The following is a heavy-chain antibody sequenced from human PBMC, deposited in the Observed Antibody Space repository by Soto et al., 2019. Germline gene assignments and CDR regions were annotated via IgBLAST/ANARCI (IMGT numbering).Heavy chain of an antibody. D-gene: IGHD3-10*01. V-gene: IGHV3-23*01. CDR3: VKFRGRAYPYYYMDV. CDR2: YGGSGGSR. J-gene: IGHJ6*03. CDR1: GFTFSTYG. Sequence: VQLLASGGGLVQWGGSLRLSCVTSGFTFSTYGMTWVRQAPGKGLEWVSYGGSGGSRYYAESVKGRFTIARDNSKNTLSLEMNSLRAEDTATYYCVKFRGRAYPYYYMDVWGKGTTVTVSS.